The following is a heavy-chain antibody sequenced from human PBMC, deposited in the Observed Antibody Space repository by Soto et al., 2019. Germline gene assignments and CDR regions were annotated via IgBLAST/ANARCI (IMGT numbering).Heavy chain of an antibody. CDR3: AGAGMATVVLSYFDY. Sequence: SETLSLTCTVSGGSISSSSYYWGWIRQPPGKGLEWIGSIYYSGSTYYNPSLKSRVTISVDTSKNQFSLKLSSVTAADTAVYYCAGAGMATVVLSYFDYWGQGTLVTVSS. CDR2: IYYSGST. V-gene: IGHV4-39*01. CDR1: GGSISSSSYY. J-gene: IGHJ4*02. D-gene: IGHD4-4*01.